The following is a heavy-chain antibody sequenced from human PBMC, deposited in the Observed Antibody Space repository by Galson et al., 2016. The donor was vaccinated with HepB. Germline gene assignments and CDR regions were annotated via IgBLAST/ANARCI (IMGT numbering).Heavy chain of an antibody. J-gene: IGHJ6*02. CDR1: GFTFSNYD. CDR3: ARGLRAGYYWSFDV. Sequence: SLRLSCAASGFTFSNYDMHWVRQSMGKVLEWVSGYVVAGNTYYADSVKGRFTISREDGENSLYLQMNSLRAGDTAVYHCARGLRAGYYWSFDVWGQGTTVTVSS. CDR2: YVVAGNT. V-gene: IGHV3-13*01. D-gene: IGHD1-26*01.